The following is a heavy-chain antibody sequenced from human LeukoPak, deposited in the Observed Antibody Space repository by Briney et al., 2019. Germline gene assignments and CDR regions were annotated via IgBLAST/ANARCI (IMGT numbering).Heavy chain of an antibody. CDR2: INPNSGGT. CDR3: ARGWGSGYYYFDY. Sequence: ASVKVSCKASGYTFTGYYMHWVRQAPGQGLEWMGWINPNSGGTNYAQKFQGWVTMTRDTSISTAYMELSRLRSDDTAVYYCARGWGSGYYYFDYWGQGTLVTVSS. V-gene: IGHV1-2*04. J-gene: IGHJ4*02. CDR1: GYTFTGYY. D-gene: IGHD3-22*01.